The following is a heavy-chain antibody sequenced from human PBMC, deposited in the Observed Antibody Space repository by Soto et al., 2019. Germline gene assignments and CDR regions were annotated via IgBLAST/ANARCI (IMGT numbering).Heavy chain of an antibody. CDR2: ISGSGGST. CDR1: GFTFSSYA. D-gene: IGHD6-19*01. CDR3: AKDQDSSGWSLAFFAEYFQH. V-gene: IGHV3-23*01. J-gene: IGHJ1*01. Sequence: GGSLRLSCAASGFTFSSYAMSWVRQAPGKGLEWVSAISGSGGSTYYADSVKGRFTISRDNSKNTLYLQMNSLRAEDTAVYYCAKDQDSSGWSLAFFAEYFQHWGQGTLVTVSS.